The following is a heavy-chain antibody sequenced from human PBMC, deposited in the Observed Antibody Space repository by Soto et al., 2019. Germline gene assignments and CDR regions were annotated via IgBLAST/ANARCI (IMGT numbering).Heavy chain of an antibody. CDR3: ARQGGGYDFWSGYYCDY. V-gene: IGHV4-39*01. Sequence: SETLSLTCTVSGGSISSSSYYWGWIRQPPGKGLEWIGSIYYSGSTYYNPSLKSRVTISVDTSKNQFSLKLSSVTAADTAVYYCARQGGGYDFWSGYYCDYWGQGTLVTVS. D-gene: IGHD3-3*01. CDR1: GGSISSSSYY. J-gene: IGHJ4*02. CDR2: IYYSGST.